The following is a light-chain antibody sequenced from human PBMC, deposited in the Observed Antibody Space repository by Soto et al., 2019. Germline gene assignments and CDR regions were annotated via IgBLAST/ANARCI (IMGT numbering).Light chain of an antibody. Sequence: QSALIQPASVSGSPGQSITISCTGTSSDVSGYNFVSWYQRHPGKAPKLMIYDVTNRPSGVSNRFSGSKSGNTASLTISGLQAEDEADYYCCSYTTSNTLVFGGGTKLTVL. CDR1: SSDVSGYNF. CDR2: DVT. CDR3: CSYTTSNTLV. J-gene: IGLJ2*01. V-gene: IGLV2-14*01.